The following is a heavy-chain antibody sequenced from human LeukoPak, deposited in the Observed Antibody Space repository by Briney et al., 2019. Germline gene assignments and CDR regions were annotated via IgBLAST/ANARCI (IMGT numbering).Heavy chain of an antibody. D-gene: IGHD3-10*01. V-gene: IGHV3-23*01. Sequence: PGRSLRLSCAASGFTFSDYALSWVRQAPGKGLEWVSAVSGNDATTFYADSVKGRFTISRDNSKNTLYLQMNSLRAEDTAVYYCAKHLWRDLLWFGEGYYFGYWGQGSLVTVSS. CDR3: AKHLWRDLLWFGEGYYFGY. J-gene: IGHJ4*02. CDR1: GFTFSDYA. CDR2: VSGNDATT.